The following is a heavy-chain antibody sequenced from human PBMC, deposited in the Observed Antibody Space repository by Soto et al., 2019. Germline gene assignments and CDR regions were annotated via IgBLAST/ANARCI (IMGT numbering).Heavy chain of an antibody. D-gene: IGHD3-10*01. CDR1: GYTFTSYG. J-gene: IGHJ6*02. Sequence: ASVKVSCKASGYTFTSYGISWVRQAPGQGHEWMGWISAYNGNTNYAQKLQGRVTMTTDTSTSTAYTELRSLRSDDTAVYYCARDEHYYGSGSYFDYYYYYGMDVWGQGTTVTVSS. V-gene: IGHV1-18*04. CDR2: ISAYNGNT. CDR3: ARDEHYYGSGSYFDYYYYYGMDV.